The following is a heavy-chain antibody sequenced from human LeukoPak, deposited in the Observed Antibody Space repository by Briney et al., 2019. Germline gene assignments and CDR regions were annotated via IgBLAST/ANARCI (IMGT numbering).Heavy chain of an antibody. CDR3: AKVARGYSGYEEDY. J-gene: IGHJ4*02. CDR2: ISGSGGST. Sequence: GGSLRLSCAASGFTFSDYYMSWIRQAPGKGLEWVSAISGSGGSTYYADSVKGRFTISRDNSKNTLYLQMNSLRAKDTAVYYCAKVARGYSGYEEDYWGQGTLVTVSS. D-gene: IGHD5-12*01. CDR1: GFTFSDYY. V-gene: IGHV3-23*01.